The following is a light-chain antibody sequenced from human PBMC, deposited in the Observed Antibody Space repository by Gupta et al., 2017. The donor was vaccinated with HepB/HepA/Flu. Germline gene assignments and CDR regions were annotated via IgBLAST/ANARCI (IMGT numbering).Light chain of an antibody. CDR2: STN. Sequence: QTVVTQEPSFSVSPGGTVTLTCGLTSGSVSTSYYPSWYQQTPGQAPRTLIYSTNTRSSGVPDRFSGSMLGNKAALTITGAQADDESDYYCVLYMGSGIWMFGGGTKLTVL. J-gene: IGLJ3*02. CDR1: SGSVSTSYY. CDR3: VLYMGSGIWM. V-gene: IGLV8-61*01.